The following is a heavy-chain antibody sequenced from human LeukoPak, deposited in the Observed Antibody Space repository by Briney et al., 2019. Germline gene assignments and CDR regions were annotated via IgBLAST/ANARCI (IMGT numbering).Heavy chain of an antibody. D-gene: IGHD3-22*01. CDR1: GFTFSTYW. V-gene: IGHV3-74*01. J-gene: IGHJ4*02. CDR3: AKELDSGYIRFDY. CDR2: INSDGSST. Sequence: GGSLRLSCAASGFTFSTYWMHWVRQAPGKGLVWVSRINSDGSSTTYADSVKGRFTISRDNAKNTLYLQMNSLRAEDTAVYYCAKELDSGYIRFDYWGQGTLVTVSS.